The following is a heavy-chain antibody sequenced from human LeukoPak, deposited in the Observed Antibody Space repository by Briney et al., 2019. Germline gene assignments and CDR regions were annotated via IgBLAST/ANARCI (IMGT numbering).Heavy chain of an antibody. J-gene: IGHJ4*02. CDR1: GGTFISYA. D-gene: IGHD3-3*01. V-gene: IGHV1-69*05. Sequence: ASVKVSCKASGGTFISYATSWVRRAPGQGLEWMGRIIPIFGTANYAQKFQGRVTITTDESTSTAYMGLSSLRSEDTAVYYCARAWSGYSPYYFDYWGQGTLVTVSS. CDR3: ARAWSGYSPYYFDY. CDR2: IIPIFGTA.